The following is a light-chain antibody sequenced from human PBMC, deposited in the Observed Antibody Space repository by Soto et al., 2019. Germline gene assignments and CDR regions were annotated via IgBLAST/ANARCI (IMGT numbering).Light chain of an antibody. J-gene: IGKJ5*01. CDR3: QQYGISPPIT. Sequence: EIVLTQSPGTLSLSPGERATLFCRASQSITSNYLAWYQQNPGQAPRLLIYGASSRATAIPDRFSGSGSGTVFTLTISRLEPEDSAVYYCQQYGISPPITFGQGTRLEIK. CDR2: GAS. CDR1: QSITSNY. V-gene: IGKV3-20*01.